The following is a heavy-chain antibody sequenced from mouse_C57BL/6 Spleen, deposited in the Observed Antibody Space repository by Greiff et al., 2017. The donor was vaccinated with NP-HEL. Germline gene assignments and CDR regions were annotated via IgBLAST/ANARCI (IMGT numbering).Heavy chain of an antibody. V-gene: IGHV10-1*01. CDR1: GFSFNTYA. Sequence: DVHLVESGGGLVQPKGSLKLSCAASGFSFNTYAMNWVRQAPGKGLEWVARIRSKSNNYATYYADSVKDRFTISRDDSESMLYLQMNNLKTEDTAMYYCVPRDWFAYWGQGTLVTVSA. J-gene: IGHJ3*01. CDR2: IRSKSNNYAT. CDR3: VPRDWFAY.